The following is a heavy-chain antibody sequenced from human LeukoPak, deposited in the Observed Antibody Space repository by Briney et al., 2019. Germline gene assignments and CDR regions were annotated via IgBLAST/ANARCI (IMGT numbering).Heavy chain of an antibody. CDR2: IYWDDDK. D-gene: IGHD3-10*01. CDR3: AHRRPITMVRGVPYNWFDP. V-gene: IGHV2-5*02. CDR1: GFSLSTSGVG. Sequence: SGPTLVNPTQTLTLTCTFSGFSLSTSGVGVGWIRQPPGKALEWLALIYWDDDKRYSPSLKSRLTITKDTSKNQVVLTMTNMDPVDTATYYCAHRRPITMVRGVPYNWFDPWGQGTLATVSS. J-gene: IGHJ5*02.